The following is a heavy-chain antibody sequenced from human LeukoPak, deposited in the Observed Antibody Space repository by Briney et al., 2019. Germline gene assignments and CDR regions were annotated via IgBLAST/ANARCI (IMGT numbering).Heavy chain of an antibody. J-gene: IGHJ3*02. V-gene: IGHV1-46*01. D-gene: IGHD3-16*01. CDR3: ARVDMITFGGVYAFDI. CDR1: GYTFTSYY. Sequence: ASVKVSCKASGYTFTSYYMHWVRQAPGQGLEWMGIINPSGGSTSYAQKFQGRVTMTRDTSTSTVYMELSSLRSEDTAVYYCARVDMITFGGVYAFDIWGQGTMVTVSS. CDR2: INPSGGST.